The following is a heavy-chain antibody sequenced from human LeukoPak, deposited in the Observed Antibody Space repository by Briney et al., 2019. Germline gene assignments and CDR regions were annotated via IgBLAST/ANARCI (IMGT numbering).Heavy chain of an antibody. CDR1: GGTFSSYA. CDR2: IIPIFGIA. J-gene: IGHJ4*02. CDR3: ARDLGRGYYDSSGY. V-gene: IGHV1-69*04. D-gene: IGHD3-22*01. Sequence: ASVKVSCKASGGTFSSYAMSWVRQAPGQGLEWMGRIIPIFGIANYAQKFQGRVTITADKSTSTAYMELSSLRSEDTAVYYCARDLGRGYYDSSGYWGQGTLVTVSS.